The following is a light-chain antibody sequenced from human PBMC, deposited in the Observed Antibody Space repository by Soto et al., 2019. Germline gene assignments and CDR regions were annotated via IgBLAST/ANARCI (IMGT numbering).Light chain of an antibody. CDR2: DVY. Sequence: QSVLTQPASVYASPGQSITISCTGTRGDIGGYNYVSWYQQHPGKAPKLMIYDVYHRPSGVSNRFSASKSGNTASLTISWLQAEDEADYYCSSYTSSTTLVFGTGTKVTVL. CDR1: RGDIGGYNY. CDR3: SSYTSSTTLV. V-gene: IGLV2-14*03. J-gene: IGLJ1*01.